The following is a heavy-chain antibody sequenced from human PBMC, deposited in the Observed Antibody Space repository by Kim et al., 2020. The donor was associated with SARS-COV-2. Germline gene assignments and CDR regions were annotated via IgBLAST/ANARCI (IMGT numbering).Heavy chain of an antibody. Sequence: SGPTLVKPTQTLTLTCTFSGFSLSTSGVGVGWIRQPPGKALEWLALIYWDDDKRYSPSLKSRLTITKDTSKNQVVLTMTNMDPVDTATYYCAHISVLIYYDILTGYSKDINWFDPWGQGTLVTVSS. V-gene: IGHV2-5*02. CDR1: GFSLSTSGVG. CDR3: AHISVLIYYDILTGYSKDINWFDP. CDR2: IYWDDDK. J-gene: IGHJ5*02. D-gene: IGHD3-9*01.